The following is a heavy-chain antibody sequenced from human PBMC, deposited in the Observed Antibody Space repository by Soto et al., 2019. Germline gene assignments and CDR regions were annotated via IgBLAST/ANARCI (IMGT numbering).Heavy chain of an antibody. D-gene: IGHD6-13*01. CDR2: INAGNGNT. Sequence: ASVKVSCKASGYTFTSYAMHWVLQAPGQRLEWMGWINAGNGNTKYSQKFQGRVTITRDTSASTAYMELSSLRSEDTAVYYCARPHFSSSYYFDYWGQGTLVTVSS. CDR3: ARPHFSSSYYFDY. CDR1: GYTFTSYA. V-gene: IGHV1-3*01. J-gene: IGHJ4*02.